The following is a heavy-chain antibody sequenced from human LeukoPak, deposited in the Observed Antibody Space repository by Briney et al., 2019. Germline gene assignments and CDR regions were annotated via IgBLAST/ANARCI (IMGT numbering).Heavy chain of an antibody. D-gene: IGHD2-2*02. CDR2: IRYDGSNK. J-gene: IGHJ4*02. V-gene: IGHV3-30*02. CDR1: GFTFSRYW. Sequence: GGSLRLSCAASGFTFSRYWMHWVRQAPGKGLEWVAFIRYDGSNKYYADSVKGRFTISRDNSKSTVFLQMNSLRTEDTAVYYCAKSDCSSASCYTIDYWGQGILVTVSS. CDR3: AKSDCSSASCYTIDY.